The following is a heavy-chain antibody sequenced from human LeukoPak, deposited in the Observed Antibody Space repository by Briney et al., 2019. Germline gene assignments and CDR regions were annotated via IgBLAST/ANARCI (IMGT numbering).Heavy chain of an antibody. D-gene: IGHD5-24*01. Sequence: RGESLQISCKGSGYSFTSYWIGWVRQLPGKGLEWMGIIYPGDSDTRYSPSFQGQVTISADKSISTAYLQWSSLKASDTAMYYCARHDVEMATPGDYWGQGTLVTVSS. CDR1: GYSFTSYW. V-gene: IGHV5-51*01. CDR2: IYPGDSDT. J-gene: IGHJ4*02. CDR3: ARHDVEMATPGDY.